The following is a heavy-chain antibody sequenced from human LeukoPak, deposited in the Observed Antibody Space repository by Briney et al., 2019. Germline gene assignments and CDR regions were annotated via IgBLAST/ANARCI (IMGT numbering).Heavy chain of an antibody. Sequence: GESLKISCKGSGYSFTSYWMGWARQMPGKGLEWMGIIYPGDSDTRYSPSFPGQVTISADKSISTAYLHWSSPKASDTAMYYCARQMGYSSDYWGQGTLVTVSS. CDR3: ARQMGYSSDY. CDR1: GYSFTSYW. V-gene: IGHV5-51*01. CDR2: IYPGDSDT. J-gene: IGHJ4*02. D-gene: IGHD6-13*01.